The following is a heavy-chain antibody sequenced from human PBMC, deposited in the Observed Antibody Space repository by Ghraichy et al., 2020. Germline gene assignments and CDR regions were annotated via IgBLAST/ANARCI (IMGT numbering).Heavy chain of an antibody. J-gene: IGHJ4*02. Sequence: SETLSLTYTVSGGSTSNYYWSWIRQPPGKGLEWIGYIYYIGSTNYNPSLKSRVTISVDTSKNQFSLKLSSVTAADTAVYYCARLSAAGSYAPHYFDYWGQGTLVTVSS. CDR3: ARLSAAGSYAPHYFDY. V-gene: IGHV4-59*08. CDR1: GGSTSNYY. CDR2: IYYIGST. D-gene: IGHD3-10*01.